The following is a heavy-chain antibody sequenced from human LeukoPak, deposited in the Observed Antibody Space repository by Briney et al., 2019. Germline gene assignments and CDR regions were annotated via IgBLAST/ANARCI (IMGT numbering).Heavy chain of an antibody. CDR1: GDSISSGGYY. V-gene: IGHV4-31*03. CDR3: AREQGRLIDY. J-gene: IGHJ4*02. Sequence: SETLSLTCTVSGDSISSGGYYWSWIRQHPGKGLEWIGYTYGSNNYNPALTSRVTISVDTSNNQISLKLRSVTAADTAVYYCAREQGRLIDYWGQGALVTVSP. CDR2: TYGSN.